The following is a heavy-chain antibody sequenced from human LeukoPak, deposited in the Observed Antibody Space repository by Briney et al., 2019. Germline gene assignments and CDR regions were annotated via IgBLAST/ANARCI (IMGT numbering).Heavy chain of an antibody. Sequence: PGGSLRLSCAASGFTVTTNYMSWVRQAPGKGLEWVSVIYGSGATYYADSAQGRFTVSRDSSKNTLYVQMNSLRDEDTAVYYCVRMASNYYGMDVWGQGTAVTVSS. V-gene: IGHV3-53*01. CDR3: VRMASNYYGMDV. CDR2: IYGSGAT. CDR1: GFTVTTNY. J-gene: IGHJ6*02. D-gene: IGHD5-24*01.